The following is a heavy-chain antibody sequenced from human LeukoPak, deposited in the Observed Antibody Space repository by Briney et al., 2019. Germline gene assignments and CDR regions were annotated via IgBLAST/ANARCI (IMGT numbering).Heavy chain of an antibody. Sequence: SETLSLTCTVSGGSISSGVYYWSWIRQHPGKGLEWVGYIYYSGSTYYNPSLKSRVTISVDTSKNQFSLKLSSVTAADTAVYYCAREDYDYVWGSSRFDPWGQGTLVTVSS. J-gene: IGHJ5*02. CDR3: AREDYDYVWGSSRFDP. D-gene: IGHD3-16*01. CDR2: IYYSGST. CDR1: GGSISSGVYY. V-gene: IGHV4-31*03.